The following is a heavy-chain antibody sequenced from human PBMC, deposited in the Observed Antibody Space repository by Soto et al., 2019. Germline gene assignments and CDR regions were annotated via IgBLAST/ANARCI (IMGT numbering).Heavy chain of an antibody. V-gene: IGHV4-59*01. CDR2: VYSTEIT. Sequence: SETLSLTCTVSGDSISSYFWSWIRQPPGKGLEWIGYVYSTEITNYNPSLKSRVAMSIDTSKNQFSLKVRSVTAADTAVYYCARGSEDWFDPWGQGTLVTVSS. J-gene: IGHJ5*02. CDR1: GDSISSYF. CDR3: ARGSEDWFDP.